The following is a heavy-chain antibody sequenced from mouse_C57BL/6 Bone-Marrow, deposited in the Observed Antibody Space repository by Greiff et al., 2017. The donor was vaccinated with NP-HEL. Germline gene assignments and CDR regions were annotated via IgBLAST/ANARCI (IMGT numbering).Heavy chain of an antibody. CDR3: ARHPHYYGSSYPYAMDY. V-gene: IGHV5-12*01. J-gene: IGHJ4*01. CDR2: ISNGGGST. CDR1: GFTFSDYY. D-gene: IGHD1-1*01. Sequence: EVNLVESGGGLVQPGGSLKLSCAASGFTFSDYYMYWVRQTPEKRLEWVAYISNGGGSTYYPDTVKGRFTISRDNAKNTLYLQMSRLKSEDTAMYYCARHPHYYGSSYPYAMDYWGQGTSVTVSS.